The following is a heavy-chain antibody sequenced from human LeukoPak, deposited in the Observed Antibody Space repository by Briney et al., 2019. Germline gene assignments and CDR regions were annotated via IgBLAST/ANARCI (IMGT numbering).Heavy chain of an antibody. V-gene: IGHV3-30*03. J-gene: IGHJ1*01. CDR2: ISYDGSNK. CDR3: GRWLQA. Sequence: GGSLRLSCAASGFTFSSYGMHWVRQAPGKGLEWVAVISYDGSNKYYADSVKGRFTISRDNAKNSLFLQMNSLRAEDMAVYYCGRWLQAWGQGTLVTVSS. D-gene: IGHD5-24*01. CDR1: GFTFSSYG.